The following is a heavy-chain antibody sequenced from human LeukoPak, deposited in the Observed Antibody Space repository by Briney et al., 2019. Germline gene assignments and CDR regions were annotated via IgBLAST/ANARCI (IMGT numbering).Heavy chain of an antibody. CDR1: GYTFTSYY. CDR3: ARDGEMVRGVGYWYFDL. J-gene: IGHJ2*01. D-gene: IGHD3-10*01. CDR2: INPSGGST. Sequence: GASVKVSCKASGYTFTSYYMHWVRQAPGQGLEWMGIINPSGGSTNYAQKFQGRVTITADESTSTAYMELSSLRSEDTAVYYCARDGEMVRGVGYWYFDLWGRGTLVTVSS. V-gene: IGHV1-46*01.